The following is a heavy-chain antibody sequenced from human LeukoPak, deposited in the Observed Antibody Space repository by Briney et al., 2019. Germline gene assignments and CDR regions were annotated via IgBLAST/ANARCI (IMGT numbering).Heavy chain of an antibody. Sequence: GRSLRLSCAASGFTFSSYAMHWVRQAPGKGLEWVAVISYDVSNKYYADSVKGRFTISRDNSKNTLYLQMNSLRAEDTAVYYCARDFTSHWGYYYYYYGMDVWGQGTTVTVSS. CDR1: GFTFSSYA. V-gene: IGHV3-30-3*01. J-gene: IGHJ6*02. CDR2: ISYDVSNK. CDR3: ARDFTSHWGYYYYYYGMDV. D-gene: IGHD2-2*01.